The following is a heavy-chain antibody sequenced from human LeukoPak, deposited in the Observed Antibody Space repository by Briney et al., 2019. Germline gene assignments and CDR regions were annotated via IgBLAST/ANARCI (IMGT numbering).Heavy chain of an antibody. CDR2: IIPIFGTA. CDR1: GGTFSSYA. CDR3: ARGKYCSGGSCYGPKWSYFDY. D-gene: IGHD2-15*01. Sequence: SVKVSCKASGGTFSSYAISWVRQAPGQGLEWMGGIIPIFGTANYAQKFQGRVTITTDESTSAAYMELSSLRSEDTAVYYCARGKYCSGGSCYGPKWSYFDYWGQGTLVTVSS. V-gene: IGHV1-69*05. J-gene: IGHJ4*02.